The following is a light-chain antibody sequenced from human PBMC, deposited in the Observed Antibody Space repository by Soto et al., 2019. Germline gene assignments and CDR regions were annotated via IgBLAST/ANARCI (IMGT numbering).Light chain of an antibody. V-gene: IGLV1-40*01. CDR3: QSYDSSLSGLYV. Sequence: QSVLTQPPSVSGAPGQRVTISCTGSSSNIGAGYDVHWYQQLPGTAPKLLIYGNSNRPSGVPDRFSGSKSGTPASLAITGLQAEDEADYYCQSYDSSLSGLYVFGIGTKVTVL. CDR2: GNS. CDR1: SSNIGAGYD. J-gene: IGLJ1*01.